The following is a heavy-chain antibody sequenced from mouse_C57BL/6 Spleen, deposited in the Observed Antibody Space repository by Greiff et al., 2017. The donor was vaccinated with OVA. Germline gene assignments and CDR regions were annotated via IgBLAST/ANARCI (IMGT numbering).Heavy chain of an antibody. J-gene: IGHJ4*01. V-gene: IGHV1-69*01. CDR2: IDPSDSYT. Sequence: QVQLQQPGAELVMPGASVKLSCKASGYTFTSYWMPWVKQRPGQGLEWIGEIDPSDSYTNYNQKFKGKSTLTVDKSSSTAYMQLSSLTSEDSAVYYCARRGYDFYYAMDYWGQGTSVTVSS. CDR1: GYTFTSYW. D-gene: IGHD2-4*01. CDR3: ARRGYDFYYAMDY.